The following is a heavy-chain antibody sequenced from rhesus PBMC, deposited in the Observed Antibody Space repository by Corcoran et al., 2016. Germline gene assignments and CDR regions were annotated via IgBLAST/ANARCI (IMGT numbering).Heavy chain of an antibody. V-gene: IGHV3-100*02. J-gene: IGHJ4*01. CDR1: GFTFSSYE. D-gene: IGHD3-3*01. Sequence: EVQLVESGGGLVKPGGSLRLSCVASGFTFSSYEMHWVRRAPGKGLEWVSVISESGGTTDYADSGKVRFTNSRDNAKNSLFLQMNSLRAEDTDVYYCTRDGEYLDWDYWGQGVLVTVSS. CDR3: TRDGEYLDWDY. CDR2: ISESGGTT.